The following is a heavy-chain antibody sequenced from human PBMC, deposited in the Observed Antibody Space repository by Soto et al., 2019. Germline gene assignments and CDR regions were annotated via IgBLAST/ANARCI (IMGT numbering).Heavy chain of an antibody. Sequence: QVQLVESGGGVVQPGISLRLSCAASGFTFSSYGMHWVRQAPGKGLEWVSVIWFDGSKKYYGDSVKGRFTISRDNSKNTLYLQMNSLRAEDTAVYYCARGLDAYDYPWGNYLPSGMDVWGQGTTVTVS. CDR1: GFTFSSYG. D-gene: IGHD3-16*02. CDR2: IWFDGSKK. CDR3: ARGLDAYDYPWGNYLPSGMDV. V-gene: IGHV3-33*01. J-gene: IGHJ6*02.